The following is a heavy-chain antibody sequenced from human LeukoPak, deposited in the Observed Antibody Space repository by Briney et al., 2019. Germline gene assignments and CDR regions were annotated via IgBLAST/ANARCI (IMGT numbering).Heavy chain of an antibody. CDR1: GGSISSYY. CDR2: IYYSGST. CDR3: ARVGVYYDSSGYYSPLDY. D-gene: IGHD3-22*01. J-gene: IGHJ4*02. V-gene: IGHV4-59*01. Sequence: SETLSLTCIVSGGSISSYYWSWIRQPPGKGLEGIGYIYYSGSTNYNPSLKSRVTISVDTSKNQFSLKLSSVTAADTAVYYCARVGVYYDSSGYYSPLDYWGQGTLVTVSS.